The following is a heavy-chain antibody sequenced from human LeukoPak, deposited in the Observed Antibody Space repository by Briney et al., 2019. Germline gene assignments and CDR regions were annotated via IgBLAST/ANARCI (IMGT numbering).Heavy chain of an antibody. CDR2: IHYSGST. Sequence: SETLSLTCTVYGGSISSSSYYWGWIRQPPGKGLEWIGSIHYSGSTYYNPSLKSRVTISVDTSKNQFSLKLSSVTAADTAVYYCARTPTTYSSSWYLDPWGQGTLVTVSS. CDR3: ARTPTTYSSSWYLDP. D-gene: IGHD6-13*01. J-gene: IGHJ5*02. CDR1: GGSISSSSYY. V-gene: IGHV4-39*01.